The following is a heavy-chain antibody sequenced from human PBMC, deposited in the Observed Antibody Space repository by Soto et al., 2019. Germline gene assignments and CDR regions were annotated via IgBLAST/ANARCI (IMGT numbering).Heavy chain of an antibody. CDR2: INHSGST. CDR3: ARVGQLVTFDY. D-gene: IGHD6-6*01. Sequence: SETLSLTCAVYGGSFSGYYWSWIRQPPGKGLEWIGEINHSGSTNYNPSLKSRVTISVDTSKNQFTLKLSSVTAADTAVYYCARVGQLVTFDYWGQGTLVTVSS. CDR1: GGSFSGYY. J-gene: IGHJ4*02. V-gene: IGHV4-34*01.